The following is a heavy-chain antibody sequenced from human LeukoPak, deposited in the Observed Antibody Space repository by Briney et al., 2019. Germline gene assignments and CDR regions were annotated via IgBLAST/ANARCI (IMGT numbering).Heavy chain of an antibody. CDR1: GFTFSGST. J-gene: IGHJ4*02. Sequence: PGGSLRLSCAASGFTFSGSTMHWVRQASGKGPEWVGHIRSKANNYATTYAASVKGRFTISRDDSKNTAYLQMSGLKTEDTAVYYCTSDYYDSSAQGDYWGQGTLVTVSS. CDR2: IRSKANNYAT. CDR3: TSDYYDSSAQGDY. V-gene: IGHV3-73*01. D-gene: IGHD3-22*01.